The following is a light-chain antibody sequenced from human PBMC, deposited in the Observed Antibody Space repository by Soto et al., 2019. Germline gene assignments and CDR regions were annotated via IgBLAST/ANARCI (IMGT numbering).Light chain of an antibody. Sequence: QSALTQPASVSGSPGQSITVSCAGTISDVGGYNLVSWYQQHPGKAPKLIIYEGTERPSGISPRFSGSKSGNTASLTISGLQAEDEADYYCSSYTSSSIYVFGSGTKVTVL. J-gene: IGLJ1*01. CDR2: EGT. CDR1: ISDVGGYNL. V-gene: IGLV2-23*01. CDR3: SSYTSSSIYV.